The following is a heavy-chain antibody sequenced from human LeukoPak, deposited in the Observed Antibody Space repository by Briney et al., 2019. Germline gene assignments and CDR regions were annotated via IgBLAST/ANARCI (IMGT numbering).Heavy chain of an antibody. J-gene: IGHJ3*02. CDR2: INPNSGGT. V-gene: IGHV1-2*02. D-gene: IGHD3-3*01. Sequence: ASVKVSCKASGYTFTGYYMHWVRQAPGQGLEWMGWINPNSGGTNYAQKFQGRVTMTTDTSTNTAYMELRSLTSDDAAVYYCARTFYDFWSGFSNYDSFHIWGQGTLVTVSS. CDR1: GYTFTGYY. CDR3: ARTFYDFWSGFSNYDSFHI.